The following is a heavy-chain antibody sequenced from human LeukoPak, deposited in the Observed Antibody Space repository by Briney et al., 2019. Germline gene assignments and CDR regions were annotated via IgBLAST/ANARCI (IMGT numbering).Heavy chain of an antibody. CDR3: ARVAGIQVWLYPDH. CDR1: RLTLCSYA. V-gene: IGHV3-64*01. D-gene: IGHD5-18*01. Sequence: GGPLTLSCAASRLTLCSYAMLWLRQAPGKGLEYVSDISSNGGSTYYANAVKGRFTISRDNSKNTLYLQMGSLRAEDMAVYYCARVAGIQVWLYPDHWGQGTLVTVSS. CDR2: ISSNGGST. J-gene: IGHJ4*02.